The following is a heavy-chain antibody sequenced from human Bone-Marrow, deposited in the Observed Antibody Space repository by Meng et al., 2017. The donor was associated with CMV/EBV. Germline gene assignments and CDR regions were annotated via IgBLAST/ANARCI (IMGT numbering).Heavy chain of an antibody. CDR3: ARIYLDYDFWSGYENYYGMDV. CDR1: GGSISSSSCY. CDR2: IYYSGST. J-gene: IGHJ6*02. V-gene: IGHV4-39*01. D-gene: IGHD3-3*01. Sequence: SETLSLTCTVSGGSISSSSCYWGWIRQPPGKGLEWIGSIYYSGSTYYNPSLKSRVTISVDTSKNQFSLKLSSVTAADTAVYYCARIYLDYDFWSGYENYYGMDVWGQGTTVTVSS.